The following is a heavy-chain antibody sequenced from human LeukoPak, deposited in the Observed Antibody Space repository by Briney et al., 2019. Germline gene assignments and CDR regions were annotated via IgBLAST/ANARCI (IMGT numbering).Heavy chain of an antibody. CDR3: ATSSRTYGSGSYSRFDY. CDR2: IYHSRST. D-gene: IGHD3-10*01. CDR1: GYSISSGYY. J-gene: IGHJ4*02. Sequence: SETLSLTCTVSGYSISSGYYWGWIRQPPGKGLEWIGSIYHSRSTYYNPSLKSRVTISVDTSKNQFSLKLSSVTAADTAVYYCATSSRTYGSGSYSRFDYWGQGTLVTVSS. V-gene: IGHV4-38-2*02.